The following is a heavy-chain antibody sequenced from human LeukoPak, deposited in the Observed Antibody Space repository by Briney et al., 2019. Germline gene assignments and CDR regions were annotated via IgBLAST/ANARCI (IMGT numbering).Heavy chain of an antibody. CDR2: IIDSGDIT. D-gene: IGHD3-16*01. V-gene: IGHV3-23*01. CDR3: ARLGGQEVYNYYVGV. Sequence: PGGSLRLSCEASGFTFSSYAMSWVRQAPVKGVEWVSGIIDSGDITYYANSVKGRLTISRDNSKNTLYLQMNGLRAEDTAVYYCARLGGQEVYNYYVGVWGKGTTVAVSS. CDR1: GFTFSSYA. J-gene: IGHJ6*03.